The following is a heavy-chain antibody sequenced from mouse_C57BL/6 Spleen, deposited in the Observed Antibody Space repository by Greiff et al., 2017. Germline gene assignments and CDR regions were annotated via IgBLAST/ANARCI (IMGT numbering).Heavy chain of an antibody. J-gene: IGHJ3*01. Sequence: QVQLKESGAELVKPGASVKISCKASGYAFSSYWMNWVKQRPGKGLEWIGQIYPGDGDTNYNGKFKGKATLTADKSSSTADMQLSSRTSEDSAVYFCAREGGNRAWFAYWGQGTLVTVSA. CDR2: IYPGDGDT. CDR1: GYAFSSYW. V-gene: IGHV1-80*01. CDR3: AREGGNRAWFAY. D-gene: IGHD2-1*01.